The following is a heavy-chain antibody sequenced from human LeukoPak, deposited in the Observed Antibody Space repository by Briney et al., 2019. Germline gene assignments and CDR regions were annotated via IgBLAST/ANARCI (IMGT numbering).Heavy chain of an antibody. Sequence: SETLSLTCTVSGGSISSSSYYWGWIRQPPGKGLEWIGSIYYSGSTYYNPSLESRVTISVDTSKNQFSLKLSSVTAADTAVYYCARHKDSSGYYYVYYYYGMDVWGQGTTVTVSS. CDR3: ARHKDSSGYYYVYYYYGMDV. CDR1: GGSISSSSYY. J-gene: IGHJ6*02. V-gene: IGHV4-39*01. D-gene: IGHD3-22*01. CDR2: IYYSGST.